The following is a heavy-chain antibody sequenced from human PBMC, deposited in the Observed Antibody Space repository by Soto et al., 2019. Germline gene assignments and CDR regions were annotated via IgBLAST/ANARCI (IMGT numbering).Heavy chain of an antibody. Sequence: QVQLVQSGAEVKKPGASVKVSCKASGYTFTGYYMHWVRQAPGQGLEWMGWINPNSGGTNYAQKFQGRVTMTRDTSISTAYMELSRLRSDDTAVYYCAREASGIFGDYAFDIWGQGTMVTVSS. V-gene: IGHV1-2*02. J-gene: IGHJ3*02. D-gene: IGHD2-15*01. CDR2: INPNSGGT. CDR1: GYTFTGYY. CDR3: AREASGIFGDYAFDI.